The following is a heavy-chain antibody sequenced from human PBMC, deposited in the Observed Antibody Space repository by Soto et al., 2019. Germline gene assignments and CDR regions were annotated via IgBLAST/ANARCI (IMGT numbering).Heavy chain of an antibody. CDR3: AHRPSYCSGGSCYSGFDY. Sequence: SGPTLVNPTQTLTLTCTFSGFSLSTSGVGVGWIRQPPGKALEWLALIYWDDDKRYSPSLKSRFTITKDTSKNQVVLTMTNMDPVDTATYYCAHRPSYCSGGSCYSGFDYWGQGTLVTVSS. D-gene: IGHD2-15*01. CDR1: GFSLSTSGVG. CDR2: IYWDDDK. J-gene: IGHJ4*02. V-gene: IGHV2-5*02.